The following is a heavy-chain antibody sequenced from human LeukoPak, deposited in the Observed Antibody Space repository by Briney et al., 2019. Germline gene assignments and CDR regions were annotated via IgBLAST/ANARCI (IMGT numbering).Heavy chain of an antibody. CDR2: IYYSGST. J-gene: IGHJ6*02. V-gene: IGHV4-59*08. CDR3: ARHEVYARYYGMDV. D-gene: IGHD2-8*01. CDR1: GGSTSSYY. Sequence: SETLSLTCTVSGGSTSSYYWSWIRQPPGKGLEWIGYIYYSGSTNYNPSLKSRVTISIDTSKNQFSLKLSSVTAADTAVYYCARHEVYARYYGMDVWGQGTTVTVSS.